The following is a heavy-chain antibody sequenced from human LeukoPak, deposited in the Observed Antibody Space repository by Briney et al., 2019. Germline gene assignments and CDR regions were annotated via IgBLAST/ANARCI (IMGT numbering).Heavy chain of an antibody. CDR1: GYTFTGYY. V-gene: IGHV1-2*04. CDR3: ARGNDYGDYDWFDP. Sequence: ASVKVSCTASGYTFTGYYIHWVRQAPGQGLEWMGWINPNSGGTNYAQKFQGWVTMTRDTSISTAYMELSRLRSDDTAAYYCARGNDYGDYDWFDPWGQGTLVTVSS. D-gene: IGHD4-17*01. CDR2: INPNSGGT. J-gene: IGHJ5*02.